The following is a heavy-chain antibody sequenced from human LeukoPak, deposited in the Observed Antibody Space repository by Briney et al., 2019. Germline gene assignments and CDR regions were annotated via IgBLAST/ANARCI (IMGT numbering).Heavy chain of an antibody. Sequence: ASVKVSCKASGYTFTGYYMHWVRQAPGQGLEWMGWINPNSGGTNYAQKFQGRVTMTRDTSISTAYMELSRLRSDDTAVYYCAREGVVVVTAYRGDWFDPWGQGTLVTVSS. CDR2: INPNSGGT. CDR1: GYTFTGYY. D-gene: IGHD2-21*02. J-gene: IGHJ5*02. CDR3: AREGVVVVTAYRGDWFDP. V-gene: IGHV1-2*02.